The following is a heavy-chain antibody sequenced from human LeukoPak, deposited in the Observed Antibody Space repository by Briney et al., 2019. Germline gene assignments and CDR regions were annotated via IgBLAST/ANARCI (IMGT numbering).Heavy chain of an antibody. V-gene: IGHV3-66*01. CDR2: IYSSGTT. CDR3: AKDRTKIRYNGMDV. CDR1: GFTVSDNY. D-gene: IGHD2-8*01. Sequence: GGSLRLSCTASGFTVSDNYMSWVRQAPGKGLEWVSVIYSSGTTYYADSVKGRFTISRDNSKNTLDLQMNSLRVEDTAVYYCAKDRTKIRYNGMDVWGQGTTVTVSS. J-gene: IGHJ6*02.